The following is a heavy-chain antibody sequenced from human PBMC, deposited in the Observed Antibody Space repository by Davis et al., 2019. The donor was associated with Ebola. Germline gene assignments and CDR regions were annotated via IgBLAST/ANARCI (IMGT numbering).Heavy chain of an antibody. D-gene: IGHD3-10*01. J-gene: IGHJ5*02. CDR3: AKDRFKVQGVIIHNWFDP. V-gene: IGHV3-33*03. Sequence: GGSLRLSCAASGFTFSSYGMHWVRQAPGKGLEWVAVIWYDGSNKYYVDSVKGRFTISRDNAKNSLYLQMNSLRAEDTAVYYCAKDRFKVQGVIIHNWFDPWGQGTLVTVSS. CDR1: GFTFSSYG. CDR2: IWYDGSNK.